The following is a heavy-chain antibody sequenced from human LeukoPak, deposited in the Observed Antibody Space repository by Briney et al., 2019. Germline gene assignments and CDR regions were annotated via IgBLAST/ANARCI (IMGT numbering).Heavy chain of an antibody. CDR2: IKQDGSET. CDR1: GFIFNNYW. J-gene: IGHJ4*02. D-gene: IGHD4-11*01. CDR3: ARLSGRDYNPRVFDY. Sequence: GGSLRLSCAASGFIFNNYWMTWVRRAPGKGLEWVATIKQDGSETYYVDSVKGRFTISRDNAKNSLCLRVNSLRAEDTAIYYCARLSGRDYNPRVFDYWGQGTLVTVSS. V-gene: IGHV3-7*03.